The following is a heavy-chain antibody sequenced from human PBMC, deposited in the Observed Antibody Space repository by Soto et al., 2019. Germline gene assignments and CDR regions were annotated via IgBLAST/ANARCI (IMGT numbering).Heavy chain of an antibody. D-gene: IGHD6-13*01. Sequence: QVQLVQSGAEVKKPGSSVKVSCKASGGTFSSYTISWVRQAPGQGLEWMGRIIPILGIANYAQKFQGRVTITADKPTSTAYMELSSLRSEDTAVYYCARVVAAAGSRSWYFDLWGRGTLVTVSS. CDR3: ARVVAAAGSRSWYFDL. J-gene: IGHJ2*01. CDR1: GGTFSSYT. CDR2: IIPILGIA. V-gene: IGHV1-69*02.